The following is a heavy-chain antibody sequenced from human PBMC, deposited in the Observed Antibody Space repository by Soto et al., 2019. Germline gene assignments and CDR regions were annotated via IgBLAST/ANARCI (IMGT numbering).Heavy chain of an antibody. CDR2: IYYSGST. V-gene: IGHV4-61*01. J-gene: IGHJ4*02. Sequence: KTSETLSLTCTVSGGSVSSGSYYWSWIRQPPGKGLEWIGYIYYSGSTNYNPSLKSRVTISVDTSKNQFSLKLSSVTAADTAVYYCAREPLGEGYFDYWGQGTLVTVSS. D-gene: IGHD2-21*01. CDR1: GGSVSSGSYY. CDR3: AREPLGEGYFDY.